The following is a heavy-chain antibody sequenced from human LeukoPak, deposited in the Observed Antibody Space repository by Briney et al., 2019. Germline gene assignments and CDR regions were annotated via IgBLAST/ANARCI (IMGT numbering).Heavy chain of an antibody. J-gene: IGHJ3*02. CDR1: GGSFSGYY. V-gene: IGHV4-34*01. Sequence: PSETLSLTCAVYGGSFSGYYWSWIRQPPGKGLEWIAEINHSGSTNYNPSLKSRVIISVDTSKNQFSLKLSSVTAADTAVYYCARWGVVGATDAFDIWGQGTMVTVSS. CDR3: ARWGVVGATDAFDI. CDR2: INHSGST. D-gene: IGHD1-26*01.